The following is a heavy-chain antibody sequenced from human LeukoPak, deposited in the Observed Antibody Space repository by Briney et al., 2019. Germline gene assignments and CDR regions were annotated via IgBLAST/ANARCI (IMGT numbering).Heavy chain of an antibody. CDR3: ARDDVPVI. CDR1: GFSVSDYY. J-gene: IGHJ4*02. D-gene: IGHD2/OR15-2a*01. V-gene: IGHV3-53*01. Sequence: PGGSLRLSCAASGFSVSDYYMNWVRQAPGKGLERVSFIYSDGSTYYADSVKGRFTISRDNSKNTLYLQMNSLRVEDTAVYYCARDDVPVIWGQGTLVTVSS. CDR2: IYSDGST.